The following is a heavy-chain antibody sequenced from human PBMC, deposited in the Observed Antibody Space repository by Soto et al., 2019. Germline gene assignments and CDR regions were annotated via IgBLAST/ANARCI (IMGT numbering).Heavy chain of an antibody. V-gene: IGHV4-39*01. Sequence: SETLSLTCSVSGDSISNLDYFWAWIRQPPGQALEYIGYIYKSATTYYNPSFESRVAISVDTSKNQFSLKLSSVTAADTAVYYCARGPYIVVVTAIRVGGPNFDYWGQGTLVTVSS. CDR2: IYKSATT. CDR1: GDSISNLDYF. D-gene: IGHD2-21*02. J-gene: IGHJ4*02. CDR3: ARGPYIVVVTAIRVGGPNFDY.